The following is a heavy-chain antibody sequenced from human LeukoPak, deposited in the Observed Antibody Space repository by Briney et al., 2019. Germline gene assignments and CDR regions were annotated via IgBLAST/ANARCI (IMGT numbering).Heavy chain of an antibody. CDR3: ARPRWGYDLSYYFDY. V-gene: IGHV3-33*01. CDR1: GFTFSSYG. D-gene: IGHD3-3*01. CDR2: IWYDGSNK. Sequence: GRSLRLSCAASGFTFSSYGMHWVRQAPGKGLEWVAVIWYDGSNKYYADSVKGRFTISRDNSKNTLYLQMNSLRAEDTAVYYCARPRWGYDLSYYFDYWGQGTLVTVSS. J-gene: IGHJ4*02.